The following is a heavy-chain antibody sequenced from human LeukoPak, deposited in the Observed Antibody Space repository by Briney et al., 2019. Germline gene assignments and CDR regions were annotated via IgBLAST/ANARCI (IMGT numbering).Heavy chain of an antibody. CDR1: GGSISSSSYY. D-gene: IGHD2-8*01. V-gene: IGHV4-39*07. CDR3: ARDLIVDANPSERGFDY. Sequence: SETLSLTCTVSGGSISSSSYYWGWIRQPPGKGLEWIGSIYYSGSTYYNPSLKSRATISVDTSKNQFSLKLSSVTAADTAVYYCARDLIVDANPSERGFDYWGQGTLVTVSS. CDR2: IYYSGST. J-gene: IGHJ4*02.